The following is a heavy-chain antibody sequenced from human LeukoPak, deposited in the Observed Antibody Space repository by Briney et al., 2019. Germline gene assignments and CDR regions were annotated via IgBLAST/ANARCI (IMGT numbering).Heavy chain of an antibody. Sequence: GRSLRLSCAASGFTFSSYAMHWVRQAPGKGLEWVAVISYDGSNKYYADSVKGRFTISRDNSKNTLYLQMKSLRAEDTALYYCARGDKQLVFERRKGGFDPWGQGTLVTVSS. CDR1: GFTFSSYA. J-gene: IGHJ5*02. D-gene: IGHD6-13*01. V-gene: IGHV3-30*04. CDR3: ARGDKQLVFERRKGGFDP. CDR2: ISYDGSNK.